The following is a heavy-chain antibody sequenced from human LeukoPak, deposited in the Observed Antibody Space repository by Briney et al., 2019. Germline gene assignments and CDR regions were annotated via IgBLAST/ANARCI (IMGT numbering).Heavy chain of an antibody. CDR3: ARLTPAAGRLYFVD. CDR2: LYNTGNT. Sequence: GGSLRLSCAASGFTVNSNYLSWVRQAPGKGLEWVSTLYNTGNTYDANSVKGRFSISRDNSKNTLFLQMNSLRAEDTAVYYCARLTPAAGRLYFVDWGPGTLVTVSS. J-gene: IGHJ4*02. CDR1: GFTVNSNY. D-gene: IGHD6-13*01. V-gene: IGHV3-53*01.